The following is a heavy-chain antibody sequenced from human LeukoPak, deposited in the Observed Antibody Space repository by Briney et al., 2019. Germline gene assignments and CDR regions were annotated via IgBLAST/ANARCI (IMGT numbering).Heavy chain of an antibody. J-gene: IGHJ4*02. CDR1: GFTFSTYW. V-gene: IGHV3-7*01. CDR2: IKQDGSEK. Sequence: GGSLRLSCAASGFTFSTYWMSWVRQAPGKGLEWVANIKQDGSEKYYVDSVKGRFTISRDNAKNSLYLQMNSMRAEDTAMYYCARDSAGNDYWGQGTLVTVSS. D-gene: IGHD6-13*01. CDR3: ARDSAGNDY.